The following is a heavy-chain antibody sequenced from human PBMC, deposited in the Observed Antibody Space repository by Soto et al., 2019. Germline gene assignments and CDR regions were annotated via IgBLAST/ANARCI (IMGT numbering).Heavy chain of an antibody. D-gene: IGHD3-22*01. CDR2: ISAHNGDT. V-gene: IGHV1-18*04. Sequence: QIQLAQSGAEMKRPGASVRVSCEASGYTFNYYGISWVRQAPGQGLEWVGWISAHNGDTKYAQNIQGRLTLTTDTSTSTAYMELTSLTSDDTAVYYCARDWSRYFDSSGLMWFYWGQGTLVTVSS. J-gene: IGHJ4*02. CDR1: GYTFNYYG. CDR3: ARDWSRYFDSSGLMWFY.